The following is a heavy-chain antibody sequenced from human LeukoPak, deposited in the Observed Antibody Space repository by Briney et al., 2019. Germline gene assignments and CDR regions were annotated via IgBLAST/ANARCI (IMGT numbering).Heavy chain of an antibody. D-gene: IGHD2-15*01. Sequence: GGSLRLSCAASGFTFSSYSMNWVRQAPGKGLEGVSSISSSSSYIYYADSVKGRFTISRDNAKNSLYLQMNSLRAEDTAVYYCTTLFHPYCSGGSCVDYAFDIWGQGTMVTVSS. V-gene: IGHV3-21*01. CDR1: GFTFSSYS. J-gene: IGHJ3*02. CDR3: TTLFHPYCSGGSCVDYAFDI. CDR2: ISSSSSYI.